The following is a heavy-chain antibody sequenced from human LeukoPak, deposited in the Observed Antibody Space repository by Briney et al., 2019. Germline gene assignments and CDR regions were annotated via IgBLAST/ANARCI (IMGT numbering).Heavy chain of an antibody. Sequence: GGSLRLSCAASGFTFSDYWMTWVRQGPGKGLDWVANIKQDGSEKYYVDSVKGRFTISRDNSKNTLYLQMNSLRAEDTAVYYCARDEDYGGNSGYAFDIWGQGTMVTVSS. CDR2: IKQDGSEK. CDR3: ARDEDYGGNSGYAFDI. V-gene: IGHV3-7*01. J-gene: IGHJ3*02. CDR1: GFTFSDYW. D-gene: IGHD4-23*01.